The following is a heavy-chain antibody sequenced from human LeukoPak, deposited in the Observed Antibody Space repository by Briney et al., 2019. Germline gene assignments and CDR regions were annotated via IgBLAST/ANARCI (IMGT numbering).Heavy chain of an antibody. Sequence: SQTLSLTCTVSGGSISSGDYYWSWIRQPPGKGLEWIGYIYHSGSTYYNPSLKSRVTTSVDRSKNQFSLKLSSVTAADTAVYYCARLRQLPHPLDAFDIWGQGTMVTVSS. CDR1: GGSISSGDYY. CDR3: ARLRQLPHPLDAFDI. CDR2: IYHSGST. J-gene: IGHJ3*02. D-gene: IGHD2-2*01. V-gene: IGHV4-30-2*01.